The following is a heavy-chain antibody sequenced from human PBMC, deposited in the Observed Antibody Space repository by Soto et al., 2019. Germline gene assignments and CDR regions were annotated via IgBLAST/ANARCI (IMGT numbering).Heavy chain of an antibody. V-gene: IGHV1-69*06. CDR2: IIPIFGTA. J-gene: IGHJ4*02. D-gene: IGHD1-26*01. CDR1: GCTFSTYS. CDR3: ASSSGNNYGVGTNYYFDY. Sequence: QVQLVQSGAEVKKPGSSVKVSCKTSGCTFSTYSIVWVRQAPGEGLEWMGGIIPIFGTANYAQKFQDRVTITADKSMNTAFMELSSLKSEDTAMYYCASSSGNNYGVGTNYYFDYWGQGTLVTVSS.